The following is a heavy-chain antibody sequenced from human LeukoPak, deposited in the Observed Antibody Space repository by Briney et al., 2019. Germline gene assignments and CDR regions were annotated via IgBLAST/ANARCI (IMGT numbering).Heavy chain of an antibody. CDR1: GFTFSGYW. Sequence: GGSLRLSCAASGFTFSGYWMHWVRQAPGKGLVWVSRINGDGSTTSYADSVKGGFTISRDNAKNTLYLQMNSLRAEDTAVYYCATGNYYDSRGYSFGHWGQGTLVTVSS. CDR3: ATGNYYDSRGYSFGH. CDR2: INGDGSTT. D-gene: IGHD3-22*01. V-gene: IGHV3-74*01. J-gene: IGHJ1*01.